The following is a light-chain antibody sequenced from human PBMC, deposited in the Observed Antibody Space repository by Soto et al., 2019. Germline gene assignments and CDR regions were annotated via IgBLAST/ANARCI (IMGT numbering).Light chain of an antibody. CDR2: GAS. Sequence: EIVLTQSPGTLSLSPGERATLSCRASQSVSSCYLAWYQQKPGQAPRLLIYGASSRATGTPDRFSGSGSGTDFTLTISRLEPEDFAVYYCQQYGSSSYTFGQGTKLEIK. CDR3: QQYGSSSYT. J-gene: IGKJ2*01. CDR1: QSVSSCY. V-gene: IGKV3-20*01.